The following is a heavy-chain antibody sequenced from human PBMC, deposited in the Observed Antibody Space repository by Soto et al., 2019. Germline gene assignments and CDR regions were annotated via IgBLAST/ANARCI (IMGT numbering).Heavy chain of an antibody. D-gene: IGHD6-19*01. V-gene: IGHV3-74*01. J-gene: IGHJ5*02. CDR3: ACLSVAETDNWFDP. Sequence: EVQLVESGGGLVQPGGSLRLSCAASGFTFSSYWMHWVRQAPGKGLVWVSRINSDGSSTSYADSVKGRFTISRDNAKNTLYLQMNSLRAEDTAVYYCACLSVAETDNWFDPWGQGTLVTVSS. CDR1: GFTFSSYW. CDR2: INSDGSST.